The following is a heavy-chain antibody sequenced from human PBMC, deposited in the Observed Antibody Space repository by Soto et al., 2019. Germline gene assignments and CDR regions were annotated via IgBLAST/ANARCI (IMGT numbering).Heavy chain of an antibody. D-gene: IGHD2-21*02. Sequence: SETLSLTXAVSGYSINSGYYWGWIRQPPVKGLEWIGTIYPSESTYLNPSLKGRVTISVDPSMNQFSLKLTSVTAADTAVYYCARDQGVTRYFDYWGQGTQVPVSS. V-gene: IGHV4-38-2*02. J-gene: IGHJ4*02. CDR3: ARDQGVTRYFDY. CDR2: IYPSEST. CDR1: GYSINSGYY.